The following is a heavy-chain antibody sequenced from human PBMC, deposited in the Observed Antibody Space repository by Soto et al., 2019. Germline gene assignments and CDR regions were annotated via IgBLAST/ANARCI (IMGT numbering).Heavy chain of an antibody. CDR2: IYYSGST. CDR3: ARARNYDILTGYYYPFDY. V-gene: IGHV4-59*01. J-gene: IGHJ4*02. CDR1: GGSISSYY. D-gene: IGHD3-9*01. Sequence: SETLSLTCTVSGGSISSYYWSWIRQPPGKGLEWIGYIYYSGSTNYNPSLKSRVTISVDTSKNQFSLKLSSVTAADTAAYYCARARNYDILTGYYYPFDYWGQGTLVTVS.